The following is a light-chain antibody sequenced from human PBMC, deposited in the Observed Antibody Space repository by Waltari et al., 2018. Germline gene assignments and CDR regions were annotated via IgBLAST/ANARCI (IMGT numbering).Light chain of an antibody. CDR3: SSYTSSSPWV. CDR1: SSDVGGYNY. Sequence: QSALTQPASVSGSPGQSITISCTGTSSDVGGYNYVSWYQQHPGKAPKLMSYDVSNRPSGVSNRFSGSNSGNTASLTISGLQAEDEADYYCSSYTSSSPWVFGGGTKLTVL. V-gene: IGLV2-14*03. J-gene: IGLJ3*02. CDR2: DVS.